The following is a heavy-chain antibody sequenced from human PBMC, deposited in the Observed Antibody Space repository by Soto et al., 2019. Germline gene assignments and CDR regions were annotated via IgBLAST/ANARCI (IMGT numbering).Heavy chain of an antibody. J-gene: IGHJ4*02. V-gene: IGHV3-23*01. CDR3: AKDCRRLAVAGSAFDS. D-gene: IGHD6-19*01. CDR2: ISGSGGHS. Sequence: GGSLRLSCAASGFTFNDYAMAWVRQAPWKGLEWVSSISGSGGHSSYADSVRGRFTISRDNVNSILSLDMSDLSAEDTAVYYCAKDCRRLAVAGSAFDSWGQGTLVTVSS. CDR1: GFTFNDYA.